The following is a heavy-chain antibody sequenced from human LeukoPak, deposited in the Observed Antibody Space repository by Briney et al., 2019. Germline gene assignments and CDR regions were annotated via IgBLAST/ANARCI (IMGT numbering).Heavy chain of an antibody. Sequence: SETLSLTCTVSGGSISSYYWSWIRQPPGKGLEWIGYIYYSGGTNYNPSLKSRVTISVDTSKNQFSLKLSSVTAADTAVYYCARSIYDFWSGYYHDAFDIWGQGTMVTVSS. CDR1: GGSISSYY. D-gene: IGHD3-3*01. J-gene: IGHJ3*02. V-gene: IGHV4-59*01. CDR3: ARSIYDFWSGYYHDAFDI. CDR2: IYYSGGT.